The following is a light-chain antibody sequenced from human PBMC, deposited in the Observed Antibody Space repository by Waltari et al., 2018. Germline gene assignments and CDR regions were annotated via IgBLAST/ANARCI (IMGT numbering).Light chain of an antibody. J-gene: IGKJ5*01. V-gene: IGKV2-28*01. CDR2: LGY. CDR1: QSLLHSNGYNY. CDR3: MQALQTPPT. Sequence: DIVMTQSPLSLPVTPGDPASISCRSSQSLLHSNGYNYLDWYLQKPGQSPQLLIYLGYNRASGVPDRFSGSGSGTGFTLKISRVEAEDVGVYYCMQALQTPPTFGQGTRLEIK.